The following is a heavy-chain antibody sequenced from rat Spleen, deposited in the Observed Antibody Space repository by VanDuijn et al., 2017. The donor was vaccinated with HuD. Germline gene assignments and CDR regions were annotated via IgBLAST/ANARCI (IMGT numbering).Heavy chain of an antibody. CDR1: GFTSSDYD. V-gene: IGHV5-29*01. Sequence: EVQLVESGGGLVRPGGSLKLSCSVSGFTSSDYDMTWVRQAPTQGLEWVATISYDGSNTHYRDSVKGRFTISRENAKSTLFLQMDSLRSEDTATYYCTSHASYSTYSPFVYWGQGTLVTVSS. D-gene: IGHD1-2*01. CDR3: TSHASYSTYSPFVY. CDR2: ISYDGSNT. J-gene: IGHJ3*01.